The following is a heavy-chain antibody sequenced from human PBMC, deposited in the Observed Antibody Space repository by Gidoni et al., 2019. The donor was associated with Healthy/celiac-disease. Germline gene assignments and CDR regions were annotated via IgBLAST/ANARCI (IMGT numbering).Heavy chain of an antibody. CDR3: ARLSETYDFWSGPARDFDY. D-gene: IGHD3-3*01. Sequence: QVQLQQWGAGLLKPSETLSLTCAVYGGSSSGYYWSWIRQPPGTGLEWIGEINHSGSTNYNPSLKSRVTISVDTSKNQFSLKLSSVTAADTAVYYCARLSETYDFWSGPARDFDYWGQGTLVTVSS. CDR1: GGSSSGYY. CDR2: INHSGST. V-gene: IGHV4-34*01. J-gene: IGHJ4*02.